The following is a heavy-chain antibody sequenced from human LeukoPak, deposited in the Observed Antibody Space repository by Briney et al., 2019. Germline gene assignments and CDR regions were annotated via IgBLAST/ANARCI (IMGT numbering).Heavy chain of an antibody. CDR2: ISTRGTTI. Sequence: GGSLRLSCTASGFTFSDYYMSWIRQAPGKGLEWISYISTRGTTIYYADSVKGRFTISRDNANNSLFLQMNSLRVEDTAFYYCATVQFLEWLPDWGQGTLVTVSP. J-gene: IGHJ4*02. CDR1: GFTFSDYY. CDR3: ATVQFLEWLPD. D-gene: IGHD3-3*01. V-gene: IGHV3-11*04.